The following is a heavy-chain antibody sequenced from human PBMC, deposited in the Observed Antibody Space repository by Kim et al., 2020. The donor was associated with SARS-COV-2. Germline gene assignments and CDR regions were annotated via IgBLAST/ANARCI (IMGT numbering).Heavy chain of an antibody. J-gene: IGHJ5*02. V-gene: IGHV3-74*01. CDR2: SRT. Sequence: SRTHYADSVKGRFTISRDNAKNTLYLQMNSLRVEDTAVYYCTSGASGFDPWGQGTLVTVSS. D-gene: IGHD3-3*01. CDR3: TSGASGFDP.